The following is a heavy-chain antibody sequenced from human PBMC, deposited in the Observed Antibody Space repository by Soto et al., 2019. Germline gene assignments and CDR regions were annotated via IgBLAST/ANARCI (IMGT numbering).Heavy chain of an antibody. CDR3: ASRILFCTDATSCPPDH. V-gene: IGHV3-23*01. Sequence: GGSLRLSCVASGFTFTTYAMSWVRQAPGRGLEWVSAISGSGGSTDYADSVRGRFTVSRENSKSTLYLQMNSLRGEDTAVYYCASRILFCTDATSCPPDHRAQRTRVTVSS. CDR1: GFTFTTYA. CDR2: ISGSGGST. J-gene: IGHJ4*02. D-gene: IGHD2-8*01.